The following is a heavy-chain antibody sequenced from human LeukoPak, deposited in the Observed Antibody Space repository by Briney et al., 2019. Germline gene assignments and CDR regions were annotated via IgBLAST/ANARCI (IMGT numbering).Heavy chain of an antibody. Sequence: GGSLRLPCAASGFTFSSYGMHWVRQAPGKGLEWVAVISYDGSNKYYADSVKGRFTISRDNSKNTLYLQMNSLRAEDTAVYYCARAQVGATPPYVDYWGQGTLVTVSS. CDR2: ISYDGSNK. V-gene: IGHV3-30*03. J-gene: IGHJ4*02. CDR3: ARAQVGATPPYVDY. D-gene: IGHD1-26*01. CDR1: GFTFSSYG.